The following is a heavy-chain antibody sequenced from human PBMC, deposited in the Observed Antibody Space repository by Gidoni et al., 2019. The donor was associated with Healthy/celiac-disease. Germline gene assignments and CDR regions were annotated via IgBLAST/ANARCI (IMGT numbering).Heavy chain of an antibody. V-gene: IGHV3-23*01. CDR3: ANVIVVVPAAIEDI. CDR2: ISGSGGST. D-gene: IGHD2-2*01. CDR1: GCPFSSYA. Sequence: EVQLLESGGGLVQPGGSLRLSCAASGCPFSSYAMSWVRQAPGKGLEWVSAISGSGGSTYYADSVKGRFTISRDNSKNTLYLQMNSLRAEDTAVYYCANVIVVVPAAIEDIWGQGTMVTVSS. J-gene: IGHJ3*02.